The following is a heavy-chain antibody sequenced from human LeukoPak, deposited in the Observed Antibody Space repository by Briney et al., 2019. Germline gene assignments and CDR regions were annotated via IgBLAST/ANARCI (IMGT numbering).Heavy chain of an antibody. J-gene: IGHJ4*02. D-gene: IGHD2-15*01. CDR3: ARFRGTSSWHQEVFDY. Sequence: PSETLSLTCTVSGGSINSYNWNWIRQPPGKGLAWIGYISYNGSPDYNPSFKSRVTMSVDTSQGQFSLRLSSVTAADTAVYYCARFRGTSSWHQEVFDYWGQGAPVTVSS. CDR1: GGSINSYN. CDR2: ISYNGSP. V-gene: IGHV4-59*08.